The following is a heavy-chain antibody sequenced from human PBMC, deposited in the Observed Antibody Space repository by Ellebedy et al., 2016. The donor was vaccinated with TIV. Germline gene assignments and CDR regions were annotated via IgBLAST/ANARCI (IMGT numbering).Heavy chain of an antibody. V-gene: IGHV3-30*03. CDR2: LSSDGSNK. D-gene: IGHD3-10*01. CDR3: ARGGSSGRSDY. J-gene: IGHJ4*02. Sequence: GESLKISXVASGFTLRSHCIYWVRQAPGKGLEWVAVLSSDGSNKYYADSVKGRFTISRDNSKNTLYLQMNSLRTDDMAVYYCARGGSSGRSDYWGQGTLVTVSS. CDR1: GFTLRSHC.